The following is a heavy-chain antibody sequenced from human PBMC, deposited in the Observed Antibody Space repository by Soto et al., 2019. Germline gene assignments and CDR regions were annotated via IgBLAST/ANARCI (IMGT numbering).Heavy chain of an antibody. CDR3: AKDMGRGYSTTFDY. J-gene: IGHJ4*02. CDR1: GFTFDDYA. V-gene: IGHV3-9*01. CDR2: ISWNSGSI. D-gene: IGHD5-18*01. Sequence: GGSLRLSCAASGFTFDDYAMHWVRQAPGKDLEWVSGISWNSGSIGYADSVKGRFTISRDNAKNSLYLQMNSLRAEDTALYYCAKDMGRGYSTTFDYWGQGTLVTVSS.